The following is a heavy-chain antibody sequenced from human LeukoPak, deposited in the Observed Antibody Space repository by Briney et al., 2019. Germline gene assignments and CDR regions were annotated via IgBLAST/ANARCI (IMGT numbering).Heavy chain of an antibody. CDR1: GGSISSSSYY. V-gene: IGHV4-39*01. D-gene: IGHD5-18*01. CDR2: IYYSGST. J-gene: IGHJ3*02. Sequence: SETLSLTRTVSGGSISSSSYYWAWIRQPPGKGLEWIGSIYYSGSTDYNPSLKSRVTISVDTSKNQFSLKLSSVTAADMAVYNCARLGGYSYGYSGAFDIWGQGTMVTVSS. CDR3: ARLGGYSYGYSGAFDI.